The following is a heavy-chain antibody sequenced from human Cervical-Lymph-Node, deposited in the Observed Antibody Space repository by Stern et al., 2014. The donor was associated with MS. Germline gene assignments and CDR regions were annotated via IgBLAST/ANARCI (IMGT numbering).Heavy chain of an antibody. D-gene: IGHD3-10*01. V-gene: IGHV3-30*18. CDR2: ISIDGNIK. CDR1: GLTFSSYG. Sequence: VQLVESGGGVVQPGRSLRLSCAASGLTFSSYGMHWVRQAPGKGLEWVAIISIDGNIKNYADSVKGRFTISRDNSKNTLFLQMDSLRAEDTAVYYCAKDLGVIITASYYGMHVWGQGTTVTVSS. J-gene: IGHJ6*02. CDR3: AKDLGVIITASYYGMHV.